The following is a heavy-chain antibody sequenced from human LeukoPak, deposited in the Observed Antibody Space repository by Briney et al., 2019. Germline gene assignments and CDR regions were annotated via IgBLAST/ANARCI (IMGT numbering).Heavy chain of an antibody. CDR2: INPNSGGT. Sequence: ASVKVSCKASGYTFTGYYMHWVRQAPGQGLEWMGRINPNSGGTNYAQKFQGRVTMTRDTSISKAYMELSRLRSDDTAVYYCARGLRYYDSSGHDAFDIWGQGTMVTVSS. CDR1: GYTFTGYY. D-gene: IGHD3-22*01. CDR3: ARGLRYYDSSGHDAFDI. J-gene: IGHJ3*02. V-gene: IGHV1-2*06.